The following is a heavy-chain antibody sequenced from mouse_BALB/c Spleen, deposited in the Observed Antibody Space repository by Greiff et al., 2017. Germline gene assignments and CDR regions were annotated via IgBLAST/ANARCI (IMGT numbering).Heavy chain of an antibody. CDR3: ARGDYDDPWFAY. CDR1: GYSITSGYY. Sequence: EVQLQQSGPGLVKPSQSLSLTCSVTGYSITSGYYWNWIRQFPGNKLEWMGYISYDGSNNYNPSLKNRISITRDTSKNQFFLKLNSVTTEDTATYYCARGDYDDPWFAYWGQGTLVTVSA. CDR2: ISYDGSN. V-gene: IGHV3-6*02. D-gene: IGHD2-4*01. J-gene: IGHJ3*01.